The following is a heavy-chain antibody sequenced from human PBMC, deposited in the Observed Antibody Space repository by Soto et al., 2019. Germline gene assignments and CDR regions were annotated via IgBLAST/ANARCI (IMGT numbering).Heavy chain of an antibody. CDR1: GFSLSNSGVG. CDR3: APCTLHDFGHCDPGPAHVFDS. J-gene: IGHJ4*02. D-gene: IGHD4-17*01. V-gene: IGHV2-5*02. CDR2: IYGDNDK. Sequence: QITLKESGPSPVKPTQTLTVTCTFSGFSLSNSGVGVAWIRQPPGKALEWLELIYGDNDKRYSTSLKTRLTITKDTPKNQVVLTMTNMDPVDTATYYCAPCTLHDFGHCDPGPAHVFDSWGQGPLVTVSS.